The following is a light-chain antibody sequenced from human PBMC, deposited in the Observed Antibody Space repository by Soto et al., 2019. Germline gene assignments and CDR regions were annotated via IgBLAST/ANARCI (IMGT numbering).Light chain of an antibody. CDR2: GAS. Sequence: EIVLTQSPGTLSLSPGERATLSCRASQSVTSSYLAWYQHKRGQAPRPLIYGASNRATGIPDRFSGSGSGTDFTLTISRLEPEDFAVYYCQQFGSSPPWTFGQGTKVEIK. J-gene: IGKJ1*01. V-gene: IGKV3-20*01. CDR3: QQFGSSPPWT. CDR1: QSVTSSY.